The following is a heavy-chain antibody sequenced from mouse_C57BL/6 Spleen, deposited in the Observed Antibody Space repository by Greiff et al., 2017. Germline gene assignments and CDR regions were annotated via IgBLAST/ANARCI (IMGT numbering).Heavy chain of an antibody. V-gene: IGHV5-4*01. J-gene: IGHJ3*01. CDR2: ISDGGSYT. CDR1: GFTFSSYA. CDR3: ARDRGNSAWFAY. Sequence: EVKLMESGGGLVKPGGSLKLSCAASGFTFSSYAMSWVRQTPEKRLEWVATISDGGSYTYYPDNVKGRFTISRDNAKNNLYLQMSHLKSEDTAMYSCARDRGNSAWFAYWGQGTLVTVSA. D-gene: IGHD2-1*01.